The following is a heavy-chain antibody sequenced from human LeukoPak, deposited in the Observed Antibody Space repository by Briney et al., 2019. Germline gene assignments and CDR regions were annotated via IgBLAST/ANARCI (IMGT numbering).Heavy chain of an antibody. D-gene: IGHD3-10*01. CDR1: GFTFSSYS. CDR3: AREPLWFGELYDY. J-gene: IGHJ4*02. V-gene: IGHV3-48*01. CDR2: ISSSSSTI. Sequence: GGSLRLSCAASGFTFSSYSMNWVRQAPGKGLEWVSYISSSSSTIYYADSVKGRFTISRDNAKNSLYLQMNSLRAEDTAVYYCAREPLWFGELYDYWGQGTLVTVSS.